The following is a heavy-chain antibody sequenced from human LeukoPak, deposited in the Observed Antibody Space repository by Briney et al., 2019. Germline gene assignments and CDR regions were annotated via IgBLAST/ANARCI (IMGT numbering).Heavy chain of an antibody. J-gene: IGHJ4*02. Sequence: ASVKVSCKASGYTFTGYYMHWVRQAPGQGLEWMGWINPNSGDTKYAQKFQGRVTMTRDTSISTAYMELSRLRSDDTAVYYCARGYYDILTGRPKDFDYWGQGTLVTVSS. CDR2: INPNSGDT. V-gene: IGHV1-2*02. CDR3: ARGYYDILTGRPKDFDY. D-gene: IGHD3-9*01. CDR1: GYTFTGYY.